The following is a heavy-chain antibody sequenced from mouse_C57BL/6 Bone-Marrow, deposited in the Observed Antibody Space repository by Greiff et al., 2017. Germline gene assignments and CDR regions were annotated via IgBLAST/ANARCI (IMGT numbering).Heavy chain of an antibody. CDR2: INPGSGGT. D-gene: IGHD1-1*01. V-gene: IGHV1-54*01. J-gene: IGHJ4*01. CDR3: ARILLRRKAMDY. Sequence: QVQLQQSGAELVRPGTSVKVSCKASGYAFTNYLIEWVKQRPGQGLEWIGVINPGSGGTNYNEKFKGKATLTADKSSSTAYMQLSSLTSEDSAVYFCARILLRRKAMDYWGQGTSVTVSS. CDR1: GYAFTNYL.